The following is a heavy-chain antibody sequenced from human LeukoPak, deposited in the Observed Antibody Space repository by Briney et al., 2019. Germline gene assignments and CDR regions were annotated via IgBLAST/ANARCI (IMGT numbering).Heavy chain of an antibody. D-gene: IGHD2-2*01. J-gene: IGHJ4*02. Sequence: SETLSLTCAVYGGSFSGYYWSWIRQPPGKGLEWIGEINHSGSTNYNPSLKSRVTISVDTSKNQFSLKLSSVTAADTAVYYCARGYIAYCSSTSCYYFDYWGQGTLVTVSS. CDR3: ARGYIAYCSSTSCYYFDY. CDR2: INHSGST. CDR1: GGSFSGYY. V-gene: IGHV4-34*01.